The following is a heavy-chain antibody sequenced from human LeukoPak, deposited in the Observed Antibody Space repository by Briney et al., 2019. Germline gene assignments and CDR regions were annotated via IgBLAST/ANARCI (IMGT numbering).Heavy chain of an antibody. D-gene: IGHD6-6*01. V-gene: IGHV3-7*04. Sequence: GGSLRLSCAASGFTFTDYWMNWVRQAPGKGLEWVANIKQDGTEKYYVDSVKGRFTISRDNAKNSLYLQMNSLRAEDTAVYFCGRAYISSSAVPNFWGQGTLVTVSS. CDR3: GRAYISSSAVPNF. J-gene: IGHJ4*02. CDR1: GFTFTDYW. CDR2: IKQDGTEK.